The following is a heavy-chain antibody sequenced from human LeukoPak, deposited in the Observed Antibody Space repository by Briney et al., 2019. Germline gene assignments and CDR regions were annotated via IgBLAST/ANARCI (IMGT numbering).Heavy chain of an antibody. CDR2: ISSSSSTI. V-gene: IGHV3-48*01. D-gene: IGHD2-15*01. CDR3: ARAVVVVAAIWGANDY. CDR1: GFTFSSYS. Sequence: PGGSLRLSCAASGFTFSSYSMNWVRQAPGKGLEWVSYISSSSSTIYYADSVKGRFTISRDNAKNSLYLQMNSLRAEDTAVYYCARAVVVVAAIWGANDYWGQGTLVTVSS. J-gene: IGHJ4*02.